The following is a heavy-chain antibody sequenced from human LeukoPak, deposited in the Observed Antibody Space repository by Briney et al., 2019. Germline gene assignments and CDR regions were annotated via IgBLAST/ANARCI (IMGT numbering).Heavy chain of an antibody. CDR1: GFTVSSNS. D-gene: IGHD4-23*01. J-gene: IGHJ4*02. CDR2: ISRSSSYI. CDR3: ARGGVSVGGNFDY. Sequence: GGSLRLSCTVSGFTVSSNSMSWVRQAPGKGLEWVSSISRSSSYIYYADSMKGRFTISRDNANNSLFLQMNSLRAEDTAVYYCARGGVSVGGNFDYWGQGTLVTVSS. V-gene: IGHV3-21*01.